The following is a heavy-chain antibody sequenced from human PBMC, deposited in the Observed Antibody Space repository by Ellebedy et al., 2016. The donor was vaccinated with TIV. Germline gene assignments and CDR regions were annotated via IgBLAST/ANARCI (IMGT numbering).Heavy chain of an antibody. V-gene: IGHV3-23*01. CDR1: GFTFNTSV. CDR2: IAGGDDKT. D-gene: IGHD3-10*01. CDR3: RHFDSGSDF. Sequence: GESLKISCATSGFTFNTSVMHWVRQAPGKGLEWVSAIAGGDDKTYYADSVKGRFTISRDISKNTLNLQMKSLTADDTAVYYCRHFDSGSDFWGQGTLVTVSS. J-gene: IGHJ4*02.